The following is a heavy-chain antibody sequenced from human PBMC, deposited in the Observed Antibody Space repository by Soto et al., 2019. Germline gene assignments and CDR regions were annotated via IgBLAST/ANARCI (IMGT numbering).Heavy chain of an antibody. J-gene: IGHJ5*02. CDR2: INAGNGNT. D-gene: IGHD3-3*01. CDR3: ARDWRGAEGFDP. CDR1: GYTFTSYA. V-gene: IGHV1-3*01. Sequence: VKVSCKASGYTFTSYAMHWVRQAPGQRLEWMGWINAGNGNTKYSQKIQGRVTITRDTSASTAYMELRSLTSDDTAVYFCARDWRGAEGFDPWGQGTLVTVSS.